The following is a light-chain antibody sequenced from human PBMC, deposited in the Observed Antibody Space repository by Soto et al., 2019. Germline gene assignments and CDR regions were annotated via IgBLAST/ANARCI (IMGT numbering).Light chain of an antibody. Sequence: DIQMTQAPSSLPASVGDRVTITCRASQTIANYLNWYQQRPGKAPNLLISAASTLQSGVPSRFSGSGSGTDFTLTITSLQHEHFATYYCQQSYNTPRTFVQGTKVDIK. J-gene: IGKJ1*01. CDR3: QQSYNTPRT. CDR1: QTIANY. V-gene: IGKV1-39*01. CDR2: AAS.